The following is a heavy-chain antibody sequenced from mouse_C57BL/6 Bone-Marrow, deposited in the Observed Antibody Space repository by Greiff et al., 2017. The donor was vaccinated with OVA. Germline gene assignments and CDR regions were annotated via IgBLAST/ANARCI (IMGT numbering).Heavy chain of an antibody. CDR1: GYSFTSYY. CDR2: ICPGSGNT. D-gene: IGHD2-4*01. J-gene: IGHJ2*01. CDR3: AREKDDYDNFDY. V-gene: IGHV1-66*01. Sequence: QVQLKESGPELVKPGASVKISCKASGYSFTSYYIHWVKQRPGQGLEWIGWICPGSGNTKYNEKFKGQATLTADTSSSTAYMQLSSLTSEDSAVYYCAREKDDYDNFDYWGQGTTLTVSS.